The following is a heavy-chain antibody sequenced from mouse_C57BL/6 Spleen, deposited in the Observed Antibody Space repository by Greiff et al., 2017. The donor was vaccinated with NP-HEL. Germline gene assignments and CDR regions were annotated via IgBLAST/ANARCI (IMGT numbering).Heavy chain of an antibody. CDR2: ISYDGSN. Sequence: EVQLQESGPGLVKPSQSLSLTCSVTGYSITSGYYWNWIRQVPGNKLEWMGYISYDGSNNYNPSLKNRISITRDTSKNLFLLKLNSVTTEDTATYYCARDRVYYDYGGDAMDYWGQGTSVTVSS. V-gene: IGHV3-6*01. CDR1: GYSITSGYY. D-gene: IGHD2-4*01. J-gene: IGHJ4*01. CDR3: ARDRVYYDYGGDAMDY.